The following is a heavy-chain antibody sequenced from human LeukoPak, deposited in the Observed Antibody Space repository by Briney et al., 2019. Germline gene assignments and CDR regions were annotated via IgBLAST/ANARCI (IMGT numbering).Heavy chain of an antibody. V-gene: IGHV3-30*04. D-gene: IGHD2-2*01. CDR3: ARGGIVVVPAAIGGLDY. CDR1: GFTFSSYA. Sequence: GGSLRLSCAASGFTFSSYAMHWVRQAPGKGLEWVAVISYDGSNKYYADSVKGRFTISRDNSKNTLFLQMNSLRAEDTAVYYCARGGIVVVPAAIGGLDYWGQGTLVTVSP. CDR2: ISYDGSNK. J-gene: IGHJ4*02.